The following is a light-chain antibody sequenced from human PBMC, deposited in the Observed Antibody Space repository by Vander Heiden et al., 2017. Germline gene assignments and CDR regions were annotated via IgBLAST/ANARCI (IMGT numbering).Light chain of an antibody. CDR2: DTS. V-gene: IGKV1-33*01. Sequence: DIQMTQSPHSLSASVGDRVTITCQASHNINRYLNWYQQKPGKAPKLLIYDTSNLKTGVPSRFSGSGSGTDFTLTISSLQPEDIATYYCQQYDNRPHTFDQGTTVDIK. CDR1: HNINRY. CDR3: QQYDNRPHT. J-gene: IGKJ3*01.